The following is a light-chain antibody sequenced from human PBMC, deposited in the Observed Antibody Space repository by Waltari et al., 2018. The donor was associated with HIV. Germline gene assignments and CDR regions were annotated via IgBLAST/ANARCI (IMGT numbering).Light chain of an antibody. CDR3: AAWDDSLNGVV. CDR1: SSNIGSHT. CDR2: NNN. V-gene: IGLV1-44*01. Sequence: QSVLTQPPSASGTPGQGVTISCSGSSSNIGSHTVNWYQQLPGTAPNLLIYNNNQRPSGFPDRVSGSESGTSVSLAISGLQSEDEANYYCAAWDDSLNGVVFGGGTKLTVL. J-gene: IGLJ2*01.